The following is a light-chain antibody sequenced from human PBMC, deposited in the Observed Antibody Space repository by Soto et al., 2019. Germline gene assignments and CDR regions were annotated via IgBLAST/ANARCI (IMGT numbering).Light chain of an antibody. CDR1: QSVSAW. V-gene: IGKV1-5*01. CDR2: DAS. Sequence: IQLTQSPSSLSASVGDRITITCRASQSVSAWVAWYQQKPGKAPKVVIYDASGLESGVPSRFAGSRSGTEFTLTINSLQPDDSATYYCQQYNNFPGTFGQGTKVDIK. CDR3: QQYNNFPGT. J-gene: IGKJ1*01.